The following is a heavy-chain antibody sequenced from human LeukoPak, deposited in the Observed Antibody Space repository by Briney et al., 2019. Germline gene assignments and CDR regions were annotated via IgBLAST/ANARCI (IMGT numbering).Heavy chain of an antibody. Sequence: GGSLRLSCAASGFTFSSYRMNWVRQAPGKGLEWVSYIVRNGNTKYYADSVKGRFTISRDNAKNSLYLQMNSLRAEDTAIYYCSSKASGNFYAWGQGTLVTVST. CDR1: GFTFSSYR. V-gene: IGHV3-48*03. D-gene: IGHD3-10*01. J-gene: IGHJ4*02. CDR2: IVRNGNTK. CDR3: SSKASGNFYA.